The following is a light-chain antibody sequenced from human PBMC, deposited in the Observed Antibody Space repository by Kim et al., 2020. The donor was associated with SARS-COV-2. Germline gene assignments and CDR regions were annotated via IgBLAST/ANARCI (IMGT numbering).Light chain of an antibody. Sequence: VAPGERATLSCRASQDVTTNLAWFQQKPGQVPRVLIYGASTRATGIPSRFSGSGSGTEFTLTISSLQSEDFAVYYCHQYNTWPQAFGQGTKVDIK. CDR3: HQYNTWPQA. J-gene: IGKJ1*01. CDR1: QDVTTN. V-gene: IGKV3-15*01. CDR2: GAS.